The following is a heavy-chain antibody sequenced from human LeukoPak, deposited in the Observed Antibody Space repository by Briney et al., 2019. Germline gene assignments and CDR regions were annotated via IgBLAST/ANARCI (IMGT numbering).Heavy chain of an antibody. D-gene: IGHD6-13*01. Sequence: SETLSLTCAVYGGSFSGYYWSWIRQPPGKGLEWIGEINHSGSTNYNPSLKSRVTISVDTSKNQFSLKLSSVTAADTAVYYCARSTGAAAGTGLLYWGQGALVTVSS. CDR1: GGSFSGYY. J-gene: IGHJ4*02. CDR2: INHSGST. CDR3: ARSTGAAAGTGLLY. V-gene: IGHV4-34*01.